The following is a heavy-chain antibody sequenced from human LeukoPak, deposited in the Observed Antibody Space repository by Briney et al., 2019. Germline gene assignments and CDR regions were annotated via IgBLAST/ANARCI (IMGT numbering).Heavy chain of an antibody. CDR2: ISAYNGYK. V-gene: IGHV1-18*01. Sequence: ASVKVSCKASGYTLTSFSISWGRQAPGHGLEWMGWISAYNGYKDYDQKLQGRVTMTTETSTNTAYMELRSLRSDDTAVYYCVRGDCSGVSCYLPEYFRHWGQGTRVSVSS. J-gene: IGHJ1*01. CDR1: GYTLTSFS. D-gene: IGHD2-15*01. CDR3: VRGDCSGVSCYLPEYFRH.